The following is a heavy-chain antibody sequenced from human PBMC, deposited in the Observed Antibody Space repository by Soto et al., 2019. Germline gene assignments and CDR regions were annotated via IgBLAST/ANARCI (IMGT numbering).Heavy chain of an antibody. CDR1: GYVFTSYG. CDR2: VNTYNGNT. V-gene: IGHV1-18*01. Sequence: QVQLVQSGAEVKNPGASVKVSCKTSGYVFTSYGIGWARQAPGQGLEWMGWVNTYNGNTNDAQNLQGRVTLTTDTCTSTAYMELRSLRSNATAIYYCVLVDVYVTPIPQDVWGQGTTVNVSS. D-gene: IGHD3-16*01. J-gene: IGHJ6*02. CDR3: VLVDVYVTPIPQDV.